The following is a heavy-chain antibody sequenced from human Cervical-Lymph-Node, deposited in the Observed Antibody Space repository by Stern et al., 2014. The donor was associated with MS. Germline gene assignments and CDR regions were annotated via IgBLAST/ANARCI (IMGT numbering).Heavy chain of an antibody. V-gene: IGHV4-31*03. CDR3: ARAVRRYCSGGSCYSGWFDP. Sequence: QLQLQESGPGLVKPSQTLSLTCTVSGGSISSGGYYWSWIRQHPGKGLEWLGYIYYSGSTYYNPSLKSRVTISVDTSKNQFSLKLSSVTAADTAVYYCARAVRRYCSGGSCYSGWFDPWGQGTLVTVSS. D-gene: IGHD2-15*01. CDR2: IYYSGST. J-gene: IGHJ5*02. CDR1: GGSISSGGYY.